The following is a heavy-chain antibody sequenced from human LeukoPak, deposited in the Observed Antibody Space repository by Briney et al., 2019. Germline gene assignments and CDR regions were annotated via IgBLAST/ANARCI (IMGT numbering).Heavy chain of an antibody. V-gene: IGHV3-23*01. CDR3: ARGTGYFQH. CDR2: ISGSGGST. CDR1: GFTFSSYA. Sequence: GGSLRLSCAASGFTFSSYAMSWVRQAPGEGLEWVSAISGSGGSTYYADSVKGRFTISRDNAKNSLYLQMNSLRAEDTAVYYCARGTGYFQHWGQGTLVTVSS. J-gene: IGHJ1*01.